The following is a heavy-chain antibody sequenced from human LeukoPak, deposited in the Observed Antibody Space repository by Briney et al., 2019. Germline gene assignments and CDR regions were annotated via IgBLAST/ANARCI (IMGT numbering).Heavy chain of an antibody. J-gene: IGHJ1*01. V-gene: IGHV3-33*01. CDR2: IWYDGSKK. CDR1: GFTFSSYG. Sequence: GGSLRLSCAASGFTFSSYGMHWVRQAQGKGQEWVAVIWYDGSKKYYADSVKGRFTISRDNSKNTLYLQMNSLRAEDTAVYYCARDPLRQQPEYFQHWGQGTLVTVSS. CDR3: ARDPLRQQPEYFQH. D-gene: IGHD6-13*01.